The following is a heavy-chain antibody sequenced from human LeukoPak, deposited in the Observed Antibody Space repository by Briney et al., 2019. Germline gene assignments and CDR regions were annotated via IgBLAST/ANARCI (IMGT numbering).Heavy chain of an antibody. V-gene: IGHV3-11*01. CDR1: GFSFSDYY. J-gene: IGHJ4*02. CDR2: SGSSGTTI. CDR3: ARVPKSHYYDSSGYYYDF. D-gene: IGHD3-22*01. Sequence: GGSLRLSCAASGFSFSDYYMSWIRQAPGKGLEWGSYSGSSGTTIYYADSVKGRFTISRDNAKNSLYLQMNSLRAEDTAVYYCARVPKSHYYDSSGYYYDFWGLRTLVTVSS.